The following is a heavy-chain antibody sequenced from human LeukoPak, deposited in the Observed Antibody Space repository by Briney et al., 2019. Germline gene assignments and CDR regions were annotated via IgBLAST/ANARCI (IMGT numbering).Heavy chain of an antibody. CDR2: ISRSSSTI. J-gene: IGHJ4*02. CDR1: RFTFSSYS. Sequence: GGSLRLSCAASRFTFSSYSMNWVRQAPGKGLEWVSYISRSSSTIYYADSVKGRFTISRDNAKNSLYLQMNSLRDEDTAVYYCARDNYGDYVAVFDYWGQGTLVTVSS. V-gene: IGHV3-48*02. CDR3: ARDNYGDYVAVFDY. D-gene: IGHD4-17*01.